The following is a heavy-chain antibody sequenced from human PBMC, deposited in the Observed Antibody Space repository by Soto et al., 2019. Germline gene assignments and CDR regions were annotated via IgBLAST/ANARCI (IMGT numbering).Heavy chain of an antibody. V-gene: IGHV3-7*04. D-gene: IGHD1-26*01. CDR1: GFTFSNYW. CDR3: ARYSGSYAVLD. J-gene: IGHJ4*02. CDR2: IKEDGSEK. Sequence: EVQLVESGGGLVQPGGSLRLSCAASGFTFSNYWMSWFRQAPGKGLEWVANIKEDGSEKYYVDSVKGRSSISRDNAKNSVYLKVDSLRGEDTAVYHCARYSGSYAVLDWGQGTLVTVST.